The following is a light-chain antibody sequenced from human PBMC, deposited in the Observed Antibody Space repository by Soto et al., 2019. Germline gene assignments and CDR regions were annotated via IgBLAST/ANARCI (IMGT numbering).Light chain of an antibody. CDR3: QTWGTGIQV. J-gene: IGLJ2*01. V-gene: IGLV4-69*01. Sequence: QPVLTQSPSASASLGASVKLTCTLSSGHSSYAIAWHQQQPEKGPRYLMKLNSDGSHSKGDGIPDRFSGSSSGAERYLTIPSLQAEDEADYDCQTWGTGIQVFGGGTKLTVL. CDR1: SGHSSYA. CDR2: LNSDGSH.